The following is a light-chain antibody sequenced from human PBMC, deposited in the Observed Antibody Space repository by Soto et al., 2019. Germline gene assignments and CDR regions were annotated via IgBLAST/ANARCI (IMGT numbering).Light chain of an antibody. V-gene: IGLV2-23*01. Sequence: QSVLTQPASVYGSPGQSITISCTGTSSDVGSYNLVSWYQQHPGKAPKLMIYEGSKRPSGVSNRFSGSKSGNTASLTISGLQAEDEADYYCCSYAGSSNWVFGGGTKVTVL. J-gene: IGLJ3*02. CDR3: CSYAGSSNWV. CDR2: EGS. CDR1: SSDVGSYNL.